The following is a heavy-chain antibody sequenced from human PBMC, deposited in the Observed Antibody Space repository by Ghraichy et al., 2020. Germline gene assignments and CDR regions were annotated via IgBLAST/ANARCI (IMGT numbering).Heavy chain of an antibody. J-gene: IGHJ4*02. CDR3: AHTGTVAAGRYYLDY. CDR1: GFSLSTSGVA. CDR2: IYWDDDK. D-gene: IGHD3-9*01. V-gene: IGHV2-5*02. Sequence: SGPTLVKPTQTLTLTCTFSGFSLSTSGVAVDWIRQPPRKALEWLALIYWDDDKRYSPSLKSRLTITKDTSKNQVVLTMTNMDPVDTATYYCAHTGTVAAGRYYLDYCGQGTLVTVSS.